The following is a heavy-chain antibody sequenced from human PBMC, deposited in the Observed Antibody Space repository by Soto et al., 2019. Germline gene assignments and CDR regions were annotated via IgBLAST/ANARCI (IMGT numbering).Heavy chain of an antibody. CDR1: GYTFSSIG. D-gene: IGHD3-10*01. CDR2: ISPHKCDT. J-gene: IGHJ4*02. V-gene: IGHV1-18*01. Sequence: ASVKVSCKTSGYTFSSIGISWVRQAPGQGLEWMGWISPHKCDTYYAQRLQGRVTMTTDTSTSTAYMELRSLRSDDTAVYFCASELAGSGSYYTNYWGEGTLVTV. CDR3: ASELAGSGSYYTNY.